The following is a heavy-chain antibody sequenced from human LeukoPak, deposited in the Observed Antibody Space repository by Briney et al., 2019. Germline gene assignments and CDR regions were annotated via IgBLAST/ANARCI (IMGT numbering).Heavy chain of an antibody. CDR1: GYTFTGYY. CDR2: INPNSGGT. V-gene: IGHV1-2*02. Sequence: ASVKVSCKASGYTFTGYYMHWVRQAPGQVLEWMGWINPNSGGTNYAQKFQGRVTMTRDTSISTAYMELSRLRSDNTAVYYCARDQTGLYYYGSGSYIPDDFLIWGQGTLVTVSS. D-gene: IGHD3-10*01. CDR3: ARDQTGLYYYGSGSYIPDDFLI. J-gene: IGHJ4*02.